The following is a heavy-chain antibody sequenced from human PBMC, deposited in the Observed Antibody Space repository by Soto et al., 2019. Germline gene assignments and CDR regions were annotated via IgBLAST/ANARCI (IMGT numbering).Heavy chain of an antibody. V-gene: IGHV1-18*03. CDR2: ISAHNGNT. CDR1: GYAFTTYG. D-gene: IGHD1-1*01. J-gene: IGHJ4*02. CDR3: ARGRYGDY. Sequence: VHLVQSGAEVKKPGASVKVSCKGSGYAFTTYGITWVRQAPGQGLEWMGWISAHNGNTNYAQKLQGRVTVTRDTSTSTAYMELRSLRSDDMAVYYCARGRYGDYWGQGALVTVSS.